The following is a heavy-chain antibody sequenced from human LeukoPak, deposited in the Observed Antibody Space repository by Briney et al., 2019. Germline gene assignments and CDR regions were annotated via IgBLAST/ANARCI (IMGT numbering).Heavy chain of an antibody. Sequence: GGSLRLSCAASGFTFSSCGFNWVRQAPGKGLEWVSSIGATGTDRYYADSVRGGFTISTDSAKNSMYLQMDSLRDEDTAVYYSATETIARHYDYWGQGTLLTVSS. V-gene: IGHV3-21*01. D-gene: IGHD1-14*01. CDR3: ATETIARHYDY. CDR1: GFTFSSCG. J-gene: IGHJ4*02. CDR2: IGATGTDR.